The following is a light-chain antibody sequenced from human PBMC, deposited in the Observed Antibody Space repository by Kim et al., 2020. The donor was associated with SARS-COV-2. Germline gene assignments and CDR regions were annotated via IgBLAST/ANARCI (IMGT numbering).Light chain of an antibody. Sequence: SYELTQPPSVSVSPGQTARLPCSGDALSKQYAYWYQQKPGQAPVVVMYKDSDRPSGIPERFSGSSSGTTVTLTISGVQAEDEADYYCQSGDSSGNYVEFGGGTQLTVL. CDR3: QSGDSSGNYVE. CDR1: ALSKQY. J-gene: IGLJ2*01. V-gene: IGLV3-25*03. CDR2: KDS.